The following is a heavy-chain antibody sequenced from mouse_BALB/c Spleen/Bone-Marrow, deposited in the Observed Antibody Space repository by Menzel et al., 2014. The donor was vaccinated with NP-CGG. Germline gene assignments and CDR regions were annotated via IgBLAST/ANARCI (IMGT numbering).Heavy chain of an antibody. D-gene: IGHD2-4*01. CDR1: GYSITSDYA. V-gene: IGHV3-2*02. CDR3: ARTEGDYDSAMDY. Sequence: VQLKESVPGLAKPSQSLSLTCTVTGYSITSDYAWNWIRQFPGNKLEWMGYISYRGSTSYNPSLKSRISITRDTSKNQFFLQLNSVTTEDAAAYYCARTEGDYDSAMDYWGQGTSVTVSS. CDR2: ISYRGST. J-gene: IGHJ4*01.